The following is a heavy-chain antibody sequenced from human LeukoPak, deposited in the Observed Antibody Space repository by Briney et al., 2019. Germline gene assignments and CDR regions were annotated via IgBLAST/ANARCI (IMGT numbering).Heavy chain of an antibody. J-gene: IGHJ5*02. Sequence: GESLKISCKGSGYSFTSHWIGWVRPMPGKGLEWMGIIYPDDSDTRYSPSFQGQVTSSADKSISTAYLQWSSLKASDSAIYYCARRGRTASGTRNWFDPWGQGTLVTVSS. CDR1: GYSFTSHW. D-gene: IGHD1-1*01. CDR3: ARRGRTASGTRNWFDP. V-gene: IGHV5-51*01. CDR2: IYPDDSDT.